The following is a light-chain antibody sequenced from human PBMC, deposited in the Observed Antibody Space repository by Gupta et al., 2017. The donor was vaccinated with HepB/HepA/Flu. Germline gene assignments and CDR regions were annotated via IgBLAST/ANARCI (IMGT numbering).Light chain of an antibody. CDR3: LQYGTSPWT. CDR1: ESVRRSK. V-gene: IGKV3-20*01. Sequence: IVLKQYPGTLSLSPGERATLSCRASESVRRSKLAWYQQKPGQAPRLLTYDTSIRATGIPDRFSGSGSGTDFTLTISRLEPEDFAVYFCLQYGTSPWTFGQGTKVEIK. J-gene: IGKJ1*01. CDR2: DTS.